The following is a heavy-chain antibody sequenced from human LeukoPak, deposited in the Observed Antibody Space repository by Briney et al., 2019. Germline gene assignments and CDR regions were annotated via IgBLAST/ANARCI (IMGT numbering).Heavy chain of an antibody. V-gene: IGHV1-3*01. CDR2: INAGNGNT. CDR3: ARGGDDILTPLGDY. D-gene: IGHD3-9*01. CDR1: GYTFTSYA. Sequence: GASVKVSCKASGYTFTSYAMHWVRQAPGQRLEWMGWINAGNGNTKYSQKFQGRVTITRDTSASTAYMELSSLGSEDTAVYYCARGGDDILTPLGDYWGQGTLVTVSS. J-gene: IGHJ4*02.